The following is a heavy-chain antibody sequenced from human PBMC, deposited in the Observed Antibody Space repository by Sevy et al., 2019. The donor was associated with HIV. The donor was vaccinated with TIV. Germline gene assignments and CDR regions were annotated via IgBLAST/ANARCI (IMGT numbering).Heavy chain of an antibody. CDR2: IYTSGST. V-gene: IGHV4-4*07. Sequence: SETLSLTCTVSGGSISSFYWSWIRQPAGKGLEWIGRIYTSGSTNYNTSLKSRVTMSVDTSKNQFSLKLSSVTAADTAVYYCAREPCSGSSCYYFYYHTMDVWGQGTTVTVSS. CDR1: GGSISSFY. D-gene: IGHD2-15*01. CDR3: AREPCSGSSCYYFYYHTMDV. J-gene: IGHJ6*02.